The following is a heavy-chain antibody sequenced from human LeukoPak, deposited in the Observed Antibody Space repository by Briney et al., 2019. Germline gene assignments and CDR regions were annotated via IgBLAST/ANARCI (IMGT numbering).Heavy chain of an antibody. CDR1: GASISSFY. D-gene: IGHD3-10*01. CDR3: AGSGSYYTDYYYYYYMAV. J-gene: IGHJ6*03. V-gene: IGHV4-4*09. CDR2: IFTSGSS. Sequence: SETLSLTCTVSGASISSFYWSWIRQSPGKELEWIGYIFTSGSSNYNPSLESRVTIPVDTSKNQFSLRLTCVTAADTAVYYCAGSGSYYTDYYYYYYMAVWGKGTTVTVYS.